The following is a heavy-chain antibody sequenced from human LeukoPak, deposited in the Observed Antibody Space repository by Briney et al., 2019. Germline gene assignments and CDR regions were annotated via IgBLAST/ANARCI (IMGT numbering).Heavy chain of an antibody. D-gene: IGHD6-13*01. Sequence: GGSLRLACAASGFTFSSYSMNWVRQAPGKGLEWVSFIYTTGRTHNSDSVKGRFTISRDSSKNTLYLQMNSLRAEDTAVYYCARERFRIAPAAYFDYWGQGTLVTVSS. CDR2: IYTTGRT. CDR3: ARERFRIAPAAYFDY. V-gene: IGHV3-53*01. CDR1: GFTFSSYS. J-gene: IGHJ4*02.